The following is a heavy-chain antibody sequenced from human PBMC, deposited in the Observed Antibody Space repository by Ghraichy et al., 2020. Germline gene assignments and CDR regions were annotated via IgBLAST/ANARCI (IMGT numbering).Heavy chain of an antibody. Sequence: GGSLRLSCAASGFTFSSYWMHWVRQAPGEGLVWVSRINSDGSTTNYADSVKGRFTISRDNAKNTLYLQMNSLGAEDTAVYYCARGVSIAVVTPLGYWGQGTLVPVSS. CDR3: ARGVSIAVVTPLGY. CDR1: GFTFSSYW. CDR2: INSDGSTT. V-gene: IGHV3-74*01. J-gene: IGHJ4*02. D-gene: IGHD4-23*01.